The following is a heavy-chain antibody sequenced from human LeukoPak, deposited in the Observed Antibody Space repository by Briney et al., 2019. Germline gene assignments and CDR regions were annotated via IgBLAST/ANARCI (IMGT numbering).Heavy chain of an antibody. CDR3: VRGALTWKPGSVGY. CDR2: ISAYNGNT. V-gene: IGHV1-18*01. J-gene: IGHJ4*02. Sequence: GASVKVSCKASGYTFTSYGISWVRQAPGQGLEWMGWISAYNGNTNYAQKLQGRVTMTTDTSTSTAYMELRSLTSDDTAVYYCVRGALTWKPGSVGYWGQGTLVTVSS. CDR1: GYTFTSYG. D-gene: IGHD3-10*01.